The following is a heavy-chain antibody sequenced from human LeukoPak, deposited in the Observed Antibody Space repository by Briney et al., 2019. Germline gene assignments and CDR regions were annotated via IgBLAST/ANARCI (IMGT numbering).Heavy chain of an antibody. Sequence: ASVKVSCKASGYTFTRYDINWVRQATGQGLEWMGWMNPNSGNTGYAQKFQGRVTITRNTSISTAYMELSSLRSEDTAVYYCARAPLRFLEWYLNWFDPWGQGTLVTVSS. V-gene: IGHV1-8*03. D-gene: IGHD3-3*01. CDR2: MNPNSGNT. CDR3: ARAPLRFLEWYLNWFDP. J-gene: IGHJ5*02. CDR1: GYTFTRYD.